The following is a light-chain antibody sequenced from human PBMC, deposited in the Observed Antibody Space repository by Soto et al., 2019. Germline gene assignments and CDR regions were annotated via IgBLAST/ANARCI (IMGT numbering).Light chain of an antibody. CDR2: GAS. V-gene: IGKV3-20*01. Sequence: EIVLMQSPGTLSLSPGERATLSCRASQTLRRTYIAWYQQKPGQAPRVLIYGASKRATGIPDKFSGSGSGTDFSLTISRLEPEDFAVYYCHQYDNAPQTYGQGTKVDIK. CDR3: HQYDNAPQT. CDR1: QTLRRTY. J-gene: IGKJ2*01.